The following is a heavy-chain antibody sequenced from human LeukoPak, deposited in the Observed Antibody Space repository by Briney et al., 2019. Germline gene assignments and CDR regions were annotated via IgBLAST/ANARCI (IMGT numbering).Heavy chain of an antibody. CDR2: IRYDGSNK. D-gene: IGHD1-26*01. V-gene: IGHV3-30*02. Sequence: GGSLRLSCAASGFTFSSYGMHWVRQAPGKGLEWVAFIRYDGSNKYYADSVKGRFTISRDNSKSTLYLQMNSLRAEDTAVYYCAKVRGALYFFDYWGQGALVTVSS. J-gene: IGHJ4*02. CDR3: AKVRGALYFFDY. CDR1: GFTFSSYG.